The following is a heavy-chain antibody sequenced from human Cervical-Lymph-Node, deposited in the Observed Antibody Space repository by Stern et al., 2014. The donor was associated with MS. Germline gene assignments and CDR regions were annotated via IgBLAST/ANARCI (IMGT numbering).Heavy chain of an antibody. V-gene: IGHV3-30*18. CDR1: GFTFSSYG. CDR2: ISYGGSNK. J-gene: IGHJ6*02. Sequence: VQLVESGGGVVQPGRSLRLSCAASGFTFSSYGMHWVRQAPCKGLEWVAVISYGGSNKYYADSVKGRFTISRDNSKNTLYLQMNSLRAEDTAVYYCAKEVIVDTAMVDYYGMDVWGQGTTVTVSS. D-gene: IGHD5-18*01. CDR3: AKEVIVDTAMVDYYGMDV.